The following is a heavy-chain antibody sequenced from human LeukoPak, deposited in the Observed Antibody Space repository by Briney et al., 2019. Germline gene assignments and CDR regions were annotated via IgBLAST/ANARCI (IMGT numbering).Heavy chain of an antibody. CDR1: GFTFTIYA. V-gene: IGHV3-23*01. D-gene: IGHD1-26*01. CDR2: ISGTGGST. CDR3: AREAEANDY. J-gene: IGHJ4*02. Sequence: GGSLRLSCAASGFTFTIYAMSWVRQAPGKGLEWVSGISGTGGSTYYADSVKGRFTISRQNSKNTLYLQMNSLRAEDTAVYYCAREAEANDYWGQGTLVTVSS.